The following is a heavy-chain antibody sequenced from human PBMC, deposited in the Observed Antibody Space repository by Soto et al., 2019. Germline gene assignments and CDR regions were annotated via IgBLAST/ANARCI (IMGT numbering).Heavy chain of an antibody. CDR1: GFTFSGKKY. CDR3: ATWHLREHAYDI. J-gene: IGHJ3*02. V-gene: IGHV3-53*01. Sequence: GGSLRLSCAAFGFTFSGKKYVAWVRQAPGKGLGWVSALYDLDGTYYADSVKGRFTTSSDSSRATVYLQMNDLRPDDTAVYSCATWHLREHAYDIWGQGTTVTVSS. D-gene: IGHD3-10*01. CDR2: LYDLDGT.